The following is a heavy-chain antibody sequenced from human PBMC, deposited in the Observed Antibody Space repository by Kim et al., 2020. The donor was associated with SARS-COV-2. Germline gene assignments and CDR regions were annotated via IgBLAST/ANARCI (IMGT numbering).Heavy chain of an antibody. V-gene: IGHV1-18*01. CDR2: ISAYNGNT. Sequence: ASVKVSCKASGYTFTSYGISWVRQAPGQGLEWMGWISAYNGNTNYAQKLQGRVTMTTDTSTSTAYMELRSLRSDGTAVYYCARARDYHGILKNMIVPGVGGYWGQGTLVAVSP. CDR3: ARARDYHGILKNMIVPGVGGY. J-gene: IGHJ4*02. D-gene: IGHD3-22*01. CDR1: GYTFTSYG.